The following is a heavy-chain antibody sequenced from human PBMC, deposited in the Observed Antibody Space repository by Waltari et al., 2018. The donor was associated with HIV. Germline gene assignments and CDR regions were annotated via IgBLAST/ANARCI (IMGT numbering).Heavy chain of an antibody. CDR1: DFSFGSFW. CDR3: ATNGDWSFDV. Sequence: DGQLMASGGGLVQPGGSLSLSCVGADFSFGSFWRRWVRQAPGKGLEWVANIQPAGNEKYYVDSVKGRFTVSRDNARNSLYLDMDNMRAEDTAMYYCATNGDWSFDVWGQGTKVTVSP. D-gene: IGHD3-9*01. CDR2: IQPAGNEK. J-gene: IGHJ3*01. V-gene: IGHV3-7*03.